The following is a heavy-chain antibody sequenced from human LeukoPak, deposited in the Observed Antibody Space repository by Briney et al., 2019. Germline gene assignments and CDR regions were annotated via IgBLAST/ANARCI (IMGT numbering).Heavy chain of an antibody. CDR1: GYTFTSYD. J-gene: IGHJ5*02. Sequence: GASVKVSCKASGYTFTSYDINWVRQATGQGLEWMGWMNPNSGNTGYAQKFQGRVTITRNTSISTAYMELSSLRSEDTAVYYCARGRNGVVISLYNWFDPWGQGTLVTVSS. V-gene: IGHV1-8*03. CDR3: ARGRNGVVISLYNWFDP. CDR2: MNPNSGNT. D-gene: IGHD3-3*01.